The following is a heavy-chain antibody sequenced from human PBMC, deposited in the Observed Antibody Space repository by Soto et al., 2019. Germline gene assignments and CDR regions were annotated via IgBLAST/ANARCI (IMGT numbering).Heavy chain of an antibody. CDR1: GYTFTSYA. CDR3: ARDSFCSGWYPGEYTLF. Sequence: ASVKVSCKASGYTFTSYAMHWVRQAPGQRLEWMGWINAGNGNTKYSQKFQGRVTITRDTSASTAYMELSSLRSEDTAVYYCARDSFCSGWYPGEYTLFWCQGILV. D-gene: IGHD6-19*01. V-gene: IGHV1-3*01. CDR2: INAGNGNT. J-gene: IGHJ1*01.